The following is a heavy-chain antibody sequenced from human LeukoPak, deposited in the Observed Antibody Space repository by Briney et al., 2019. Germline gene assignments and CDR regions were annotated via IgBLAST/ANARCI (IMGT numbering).Heavy chain of an antibody. CDR3: ARDLARGGPHARLNYYMDV. D-gene: IGHD3-16*01. CDR1: GFTFGDCG. CDR2: INWNGGSP. Sequence: GGSLRLSCEASGFTFGDCGMSWVRQVPGKGLEWVSGINWNGGSPRYADSVKGRFTISRDNAKNSPYLQMNSLRAEDTALYHCARDLARGGPHARLNYYMDVWGKGTTVTVSS. V-gene: IGHV3-20*01. J-gene: IGHJ6*03.